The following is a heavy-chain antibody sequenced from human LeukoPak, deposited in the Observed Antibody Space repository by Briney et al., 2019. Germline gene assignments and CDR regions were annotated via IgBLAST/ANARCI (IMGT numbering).Heavy chain of an antibody. V-gene: IGHV3-48*01. CDR1: GFTFSSYS. CDR2: ISSSSSTI. CDR3: ARPGYFGY. Sequence: GGSLRLSCAASGFTFSSYSMNWVHQAPGKGLEWVSYISSSSSTIYYADSVKGRFTISRDNAKNSLYLQMNSLRAEDTAVYYCARPGYFGYWGQGTLVTVSS. J-gene: IGHJ4*02.